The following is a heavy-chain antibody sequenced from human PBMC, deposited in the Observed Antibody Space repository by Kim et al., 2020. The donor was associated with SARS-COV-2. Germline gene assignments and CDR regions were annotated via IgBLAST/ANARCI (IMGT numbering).Heavy chain of an antibody. Sequence: SVKVSCKASGGTFSSYAISWVRQAPGQGLEWMGGIIPIFGTANYAQKFQGRVTITADESTSTAYMELSSLRSEDTAVYYCRLITGTTYYYYSMDVWGQGTTVTVSS. V-gene: IGHV1-69*13. CDR2: IIPIFGTA. D-gene: IGHD1-7*01. CDR3: RLITGTTYYYYSMDV. CDR1: GGTFSSYA. J-gene: IGHJ6*02.